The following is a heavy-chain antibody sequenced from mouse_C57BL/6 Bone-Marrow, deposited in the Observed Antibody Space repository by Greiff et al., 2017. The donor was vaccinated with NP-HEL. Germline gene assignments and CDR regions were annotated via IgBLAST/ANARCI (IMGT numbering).Heavy chain of an antibody. CDR3: ARRYSNYVRAMDY. CDR2: IYPGTGST. Sequence: QVQLQQPGAELVKPGASVKLSCKASGYTFTSYWITWVQQRPGQGLEWIGDIYPGTGSTTSNEKFKSKATLTVDTSSSTAYMQLNSLTSEDSAVDNCARRYSNYVRAMDYWGQGTSVTVSS. CDR1: GYTFTSYW. V-gene: IGHV1-55*01. D-gene: IGHD2-5*01. J-gene: IGHJ4*01.